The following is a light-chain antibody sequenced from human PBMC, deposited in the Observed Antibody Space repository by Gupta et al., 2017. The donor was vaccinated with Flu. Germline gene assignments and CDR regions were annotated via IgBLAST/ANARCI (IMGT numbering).Light chain of an antibody. CDR1: KTITGY. CDR3: QQNYSAPFT. Sequence: DLQLTQSPSFLSASVGDKVTITCRSSKTITGYLNLYQQKPGKPPSLLIYGASSLQGGVPSRFSGTGSGRDFTFTISSLQPEDFATYYCQQNYSAPFTFGPGTKVVIK. J-gene: IGKJ3*01. V-gene: IGKV1-39*01. CDR2: GAS.